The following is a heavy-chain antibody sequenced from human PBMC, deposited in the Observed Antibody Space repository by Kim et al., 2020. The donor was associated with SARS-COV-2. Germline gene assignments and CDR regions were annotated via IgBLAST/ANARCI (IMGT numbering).Heavy chain of an antibody. J-gene: IGHJ3*02. CDR1: GFIFSSYA. Sequence: GGSLRLSCAASGFIFSSYAMTWVRQAPGKGLEWVSTISGSGGTTYYADSVKGRFTISRDNSKNTLFLQMNSLRAEDTAIYYCAKPVRRSYKDAFDIWGQGTMVTVSS. CDR2: ISGSGGTT. D-gene: IGHD1-26*01. V-gene: IGHV3-23*01. CDR3: AKPVRRSYKDAFDI.